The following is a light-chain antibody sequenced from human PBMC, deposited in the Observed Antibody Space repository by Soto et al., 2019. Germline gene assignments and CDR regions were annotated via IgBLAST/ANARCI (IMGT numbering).Light chain of an antibody. Sequence: QSVLTQPPSVSGSPGQSVTISCIGTSSDVGSYNRVSWYQQPPGTAPKLMIYEVRNRPSGVPDRFSGSKSGNTASLTISGLQAEDEADYYCSSYTSSSTLVFGGGTKLTVL. CDR1: SSDVGSYNR. V-gene: IGLV2-18*02. CDR2: EVR. J-gene: IGLJ2*01. CDR3: SSYTSSSTLV.